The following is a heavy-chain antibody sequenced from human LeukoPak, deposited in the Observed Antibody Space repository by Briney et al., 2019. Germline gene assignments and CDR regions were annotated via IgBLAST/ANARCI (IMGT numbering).Heavy chain of an antibody. V-gene: IGHV1-69*13. D-gene: IGHD2-2*01. J-gene: IGHJ6*03. CDR2: IIPICGTA. CDR3: ARESGYCSSTSCYGYYYYMDV. CDR1: GGTFISYA. Sequence: ASVKVSCKASGGTFISYAISWVRQAPGQGLEWMGGIIPICGTANYAQKFQRRVTITADESTSTAYMELSSLRSEDTAVYYCARESGYCSSTSCYGYYYYMDVWGKGTTVTVSS.